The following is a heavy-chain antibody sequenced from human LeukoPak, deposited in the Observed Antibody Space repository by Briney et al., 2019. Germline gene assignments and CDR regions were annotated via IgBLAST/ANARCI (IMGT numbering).Heavy chain of an antibody. CDR2: ISWNSGSI. V-gene: IGHV3-9*01. CDR3: AKDISYDILTGSKDY. Sequence: PGGSLRLSCAASGFTFSSYSMNWVRQAPGKGLEWVSGISWNSGSIGYADSVKGRFTISRDNAKNSLYLQMNSLRAEDTALYYCAKDISYDILTGSKDYWGQGTLVTVSS. J-gene: IGHJ4*02. CDR1: GFTFSSYS. D-gene: IGHD3-9*01.